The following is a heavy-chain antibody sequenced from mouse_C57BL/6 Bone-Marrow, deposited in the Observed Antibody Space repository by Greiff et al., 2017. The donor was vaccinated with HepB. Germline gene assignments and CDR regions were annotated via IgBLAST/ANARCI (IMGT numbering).Heavy chain of an antibody. CDR2: IYPGAGDT. V-gene: IGHV1-82*01. CDR1: GYAFSSSW. CDR3: ARSGEAWFAY. J-gene: IGHJ3*01. Sequence: QVQLKESGPELVKPGASVKISCKASGYAFSSSWMNWVKQRPGKGLEWIGRIYPGAGDTNYNGKFKGKATLTADKSSSTAYMQLSSLTSEDSAVYFCARSGEAWFAYWGQGTLVTVSA. D-gene: IGHD3-1*01.